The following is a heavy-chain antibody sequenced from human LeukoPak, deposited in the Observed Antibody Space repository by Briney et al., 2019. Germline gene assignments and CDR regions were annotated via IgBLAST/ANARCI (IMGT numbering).Heavy chain of an antibody. CDR3: ARTDDYVWGSYRRPVDY. CDR2: ISSSGSTI. J-gene: IGHJ4*02. V-gene: IGHV3-48*03. Sequence: GGSLRLSCAASGFTFSSYEMNWVRQAPGKGLEWVSYISSSGSTICYADSVKGRFTISRDNAKNSLYLQMNSLRAEDTAVYYCARTDDYVWGSYRRPVDYWGQGTLVTVSS. CDR1: GFTFSSYE. D-gene: IGHD3-16*02.